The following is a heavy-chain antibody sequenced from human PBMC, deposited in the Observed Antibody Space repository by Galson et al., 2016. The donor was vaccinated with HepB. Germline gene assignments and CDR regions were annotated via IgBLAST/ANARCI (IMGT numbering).Heavy chain of an antibody. CDR3: AKYCRGGTCNGYYFDY. CDR2: ISGGTT. V-gene: IGHV3-23*01. Sequence: SLRLSCAASGFTFSSSAMSWAHQAPGKGLEWVSTISGGTTWYADSVKGRFTVSRDGSKNTLYLQMNNLRAEDTALYYCAKYCRGGTCNGYYFDYWGQGTLVTVSS. D-gene: IGHD2-15*01. CDR1: GFTFSSSA. J-gene: IGHJ4*02.